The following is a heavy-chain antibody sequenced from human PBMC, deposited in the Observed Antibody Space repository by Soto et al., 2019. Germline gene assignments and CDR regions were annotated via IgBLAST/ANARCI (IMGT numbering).Heavy chain of an antibody. CDR1: GGTFSSHA. CDR3: ATFNDFWSGYKAY. Sequence: SVKVSCKASGGTFSSHAISWVRQAPGQGLEWMGGIIPIFGTANYAQKFQGRVTMTEDKSTDTAYMELSSLRSEDTAVYYCATFNDFWSGYKAYWGQGTLVTVSS. CDR2: IIPIFGTA. D-gene: IGHD3-3*01. V-gene: IGHV1-69*06. J-gene: IGHJ4*02.